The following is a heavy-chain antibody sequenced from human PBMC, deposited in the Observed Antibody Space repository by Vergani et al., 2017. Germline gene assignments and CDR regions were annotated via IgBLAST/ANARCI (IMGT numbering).Heavy chain of an antibody. D-gene: IGHD6-6*01. CDR1: GYSFTNYW. CDR2: IYPGDSDT. CDR3: ARRRFEYSRSAHFDY. J-gene: IGHJ4*02. V-gene: IGHV5-51*03. Sequence: EVHLVQSGAEVKKPGESLKISCKGSGYSFTNYWIGWVRQMPGKGLEWMGIIYPGDSDTRYSPSFEGQVTISADNSISTAYLQWRSLKASDTAMYYCARRRFEYSRSAHFDYWGQGTLVTVSS.